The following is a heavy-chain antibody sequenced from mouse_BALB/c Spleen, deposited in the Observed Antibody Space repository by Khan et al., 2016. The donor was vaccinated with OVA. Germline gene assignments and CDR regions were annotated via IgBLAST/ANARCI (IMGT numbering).Heavy chain of an antibody. D-gene: IGHD3-2*02. Sequence: QVQLKQSGAELVRPGASVKLSCKTSGYIFTSYWIHWIKQRSGQGLEWIARIYPGTDNSYYNEKFKDKATLTADKSSSTAYMQLSSLKSEDSDVYFRAREEALYHFDHWGQGTTLTVSS. V-gene: IGHV1-76*01. J-gene: IGHJ2*01. CDR1: GYIFTSYW. CDR3: AREEALYHFDH. CDR2: IYPGTDNS.